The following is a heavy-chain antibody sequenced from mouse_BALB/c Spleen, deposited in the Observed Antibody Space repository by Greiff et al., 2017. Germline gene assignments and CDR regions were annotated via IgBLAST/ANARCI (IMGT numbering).Heavy chain of an antibody. CDR1: GFNIKDYY. Sequence: EVKLEESGAELVRSGASVKLSCTASGFNIKDYYMHWVKQRPEQGLEWIGWIDPENGDTEYAPKFQGKATMTADTSSNTAYLQLSSLTSEDTAVYYCNARSPGVAYWGQGTLVTVSA. CDR2: IDPENGDT. CDR3: NARSPGVAY. J-gene: IGHJ3*01. D-gene: IGHD1-1*01. V-gene: IGHV14-4*02.